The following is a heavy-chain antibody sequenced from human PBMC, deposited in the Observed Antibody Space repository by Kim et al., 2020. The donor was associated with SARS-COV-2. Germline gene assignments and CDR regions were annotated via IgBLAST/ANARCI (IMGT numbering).Heavy chain of an antibody. Sequence: SETLSLTCAVSGDSISSSSWWSWVRQPPGKGLEWIGEIFHSGSTIYNPSLKSRVTISVDKSKNQFSLKLTSVTAADTAVYYCAKRRFGKTSDFWGQGTLVTVST. CDR1: GDSISSSSW. J-gene: IGHJ4*02. D-gene: IGHD3-10*01. CDR3: AKRRFGKTSDF. CDR2: IFHSGST. V-gene: IGHV4-4*02.